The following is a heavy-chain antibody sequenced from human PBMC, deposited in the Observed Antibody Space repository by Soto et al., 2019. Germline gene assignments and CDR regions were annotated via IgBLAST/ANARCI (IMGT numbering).Heavy chain of an antibody. CDR1: GYTFTGYY. V-gene: IGHV1-24*01. CDR2: FDPEDGET. D-gene: IGHD3-10*01. Sequence: GASVKVSCKASGYTFTGYYMHWVRQAPGQGLEWMGGFDPEDGETIYAQKFQGRVTMTEDTSTDTAYMELSSLRSEDTAVYYCATVSTRLWFGELFWFDPWGQGTLVTVSS. CDR3: ATVSTRLWFGELFWFDP. J-gene: IGHJ5*02.